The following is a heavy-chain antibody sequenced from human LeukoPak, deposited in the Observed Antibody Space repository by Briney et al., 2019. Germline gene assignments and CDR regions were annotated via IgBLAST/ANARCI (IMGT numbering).Heavy chain of an antibody. CDR3: ARQTGSGLFTLP. Sequence: PSETLSLTCTLSGGSISTYYWSWVRQPPGKGLEWIGYIYYTGSTDYNPSLKSRVTISIDTSKNQISPRLTSVTAADTAMYYCARQTGSGLFTLPGGQGTLVTVSS. V-gene: IGHV4-59*08. CDR2: IYYTGST. CDR1: GGSISTYY. D-gene: IGHD3/OR15-3a*01. J-gene: IGHJ4*02.